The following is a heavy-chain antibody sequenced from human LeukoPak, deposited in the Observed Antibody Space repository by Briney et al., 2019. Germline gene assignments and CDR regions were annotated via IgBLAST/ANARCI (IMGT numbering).Heavy chain of an antibody. D-gene: IGHD6-19*01. CDR2: INPNSGGT. J-gene: IGHJ4*02. Sequence: ASVKVSCKASGYTFTGYYMHWVRQAPGQGLEWMGWINPNSGGTNYAQKFQGRVTMTRDTSVSTAYMELSRLRSDDTAVYYCARGGIAVAGTYDYWGQGTLVTVSS. V-gene: IGHV1-2*02. CDR3: ARGGIAVAGTYDY. CDR1: GYTFTGYY.